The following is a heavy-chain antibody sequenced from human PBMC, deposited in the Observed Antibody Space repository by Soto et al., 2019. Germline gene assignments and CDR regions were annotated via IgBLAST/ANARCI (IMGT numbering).Heavy chain of an antibody. CDR3: AKEYSSSSWDVDY. Sequence: PGGSLRLSCAASGFTFSSYNMNWVRQAPGKGLEWVSSISSSSTYIYYADSVKGRFTISRDNAKNSLYLQMNSLRAEDTGVYYCAKEYSSSSWDVDYWGQGTLVTVYS. D-gene: IGHD6-6*01. CDR1: GFTFSSYN. V-gene: IGHV3-21*01. CDR2: ISSSSTYI. J-gene: IGHJ4*02.